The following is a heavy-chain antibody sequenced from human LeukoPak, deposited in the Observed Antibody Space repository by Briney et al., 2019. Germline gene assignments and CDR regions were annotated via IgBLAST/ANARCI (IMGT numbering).Heavy chain of an antibody. V-gene: IGHV4-34*01. CDR2: INHSGST. CDR1: GGSFSGYY. CDR3: ARGRGYVWGGYRPNYFDY. D-gene: IGHD3-16*02. Sequence: PSETLSLTCAVYGGSFSGYYWSWIRQPPGKGLEWIGEINHSGSTNYNPSLKSRVTISVDTSKNQFSLKLSSVTAADTAVYYCARGRGYVWGGYRPNYFDYWGQGTLVTVSS. J-gene: IGHJ4*02.